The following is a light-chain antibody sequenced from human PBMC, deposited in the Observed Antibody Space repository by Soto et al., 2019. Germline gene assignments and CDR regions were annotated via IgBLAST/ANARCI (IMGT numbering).Light chain of an antibody. J-gene: IGKJ5*01. CDR2: DAS. Sequence: EIVLTQSPATLSLSPGERDTISCRASQSVSSYLAWYQQKPGQAPRLLSYDASIRATGIAARFSGSGSGTDFTLPISSLEPEDFAVYYCQQRSNWPPLTFGQGTRLEI. V-gene: IGKV3-11*01. CDR3: QQRSNWPPLT. CDR1: QSVSSY.